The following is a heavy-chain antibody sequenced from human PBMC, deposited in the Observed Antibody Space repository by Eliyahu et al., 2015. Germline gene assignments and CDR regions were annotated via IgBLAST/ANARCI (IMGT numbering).Heavy chain of an antibody. CDR1: GXXISSYS. V-gene: IGHV4-59*01. D-gene: IGHD3-3*01. J-gene: IGHJ6*02. CDR2: IYYSGST. Sequence: QVQLQESGPGLVKPSETLSLTCTVXGXXISSYSWSWXRQPPGKGLEWIGYIYYSGSTNYNPSLKSRVTISVDTSKNQFSLKLSSVTAADTAVYYCARGATYYDFWSGPIRMDVWGQGTTVTVSS. CDR3: ARGATYYDFWSGPIRMDV.